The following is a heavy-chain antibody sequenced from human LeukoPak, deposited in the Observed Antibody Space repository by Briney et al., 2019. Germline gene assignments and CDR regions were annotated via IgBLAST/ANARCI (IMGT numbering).Heavy chain of an antibody. V-gene: IGHV1-8*01. CDR1: GYTFTSYD. J-gene: IGHJ6*03. Sequence: ASVKVSCKASGYTFTSYDINWVRQATGQGLEWMGWMNPNSGNTGYAQKFQGRVTMTRNTSISTAYMELSSLRSEDTAVYYCARGGMATPNEVTDYYYYYYMDVWGKGTTVTISS. CDR3: ARGGMATPNEVTDYYYYYYMDV. CDR2: MNPNSGNT. D-gene: IGHD5-24*01.